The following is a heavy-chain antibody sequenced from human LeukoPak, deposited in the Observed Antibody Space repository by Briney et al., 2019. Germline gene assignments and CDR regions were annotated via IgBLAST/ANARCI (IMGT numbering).Heavy chain of an antibody. Sequence: PGGSLRLSCAASGFTFSSYAMSWVRQAPGKGLEWVSGISSGGANTYYADSVRGRLTISRDNSKNTLYLQMHSLRADDTAVYFCAKDSRLLITYFDYWGQGTLVTVSS. V-gene: IGHV3-23*01. CDR1: GFTFSSYA. J-gene: IGHJ4*02. D-gene: IGHD3-9*01. CDR3: AKDSRLLITYFDY. CDR2: ISSGGANT.